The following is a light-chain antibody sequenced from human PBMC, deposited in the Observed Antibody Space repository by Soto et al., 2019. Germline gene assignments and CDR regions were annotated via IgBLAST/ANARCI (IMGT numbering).Light chain of an antibody. V-gene: IGLV1-51*01. CDR2: DSD. CDR3: VTWDSSLFAVV. CDR1: TSNLGNNP. Sequence: QSVLTQPPSMSAAPGQTVTISCSGSTSNLGNNPLSWYQQLPGTAPKLLIYDSDKRPSGIPDRFSGSKSGTSATLGIAGLQTGDEADYYCVTWDSSLFAVVFGGGTKLTVL. J-gene: IGLJ2*01.